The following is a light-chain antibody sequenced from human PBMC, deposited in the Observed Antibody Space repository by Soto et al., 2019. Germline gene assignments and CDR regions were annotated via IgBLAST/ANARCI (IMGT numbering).Light chain of an antibody. CDR2: KIS. CDR1: QSLVYSDGNTY. Sequence: IVMTQTPLSSPVTLGQPASISCRSSQSLVYSDGNTYLSWLQQRPGQPPRLLIYKISNRLSGVPDRFSGSGAGTDFTLKIRRVEAEDVGLYYCMQATQFPWTFGKGTRVEIK. V-gene: IGKV2-24*01. CDR3: MQATQFPWT. J-gene: IGKJ1*01.